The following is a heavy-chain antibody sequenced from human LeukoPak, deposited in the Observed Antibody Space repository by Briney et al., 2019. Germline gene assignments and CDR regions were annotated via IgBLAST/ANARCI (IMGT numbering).Heavy chain of an antibody. J-gene: IGHJ4*02. CDR1: GGSISSGSYY. D-gene: IGHD6-13*01. CDR3: ARAVAAAGTGVKWWMDY. V-gene: IGHV4-61*02. CDR2: IYTSGST. Sequence: SQTLSLTCTVSGGSISSGSYYWSWIRQPAGKGLEWIGRIYTSGSTNYNPSLKSRVTISVDTSKNQFSLKLSSVTAADTAVYYCARAVAAAGTGVKWWMDYWGQGTLVTVSS.